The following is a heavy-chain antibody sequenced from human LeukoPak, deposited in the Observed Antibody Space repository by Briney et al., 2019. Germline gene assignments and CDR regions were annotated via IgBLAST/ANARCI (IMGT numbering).Heavy chain of an antibody. CDR3: ATPSWAMVRGADHDAFDI. Sequence: GASVKVSCKASGYTFNTYGITWVRQAPGKGLEWMGGFDPEDGETIYAQKFQGRVTMTEDTSTDTAYMELSSLRSEDTAVYYCATPSWAMVRGADHDAFDIWGQGTMVTVSS. J-gene: IGHJ3*02. D-gene: IGHD3-10*01. V-gene: IGHV1-24*01. CDR1: GYTFNTYG. CDR2: FDPEDGET.